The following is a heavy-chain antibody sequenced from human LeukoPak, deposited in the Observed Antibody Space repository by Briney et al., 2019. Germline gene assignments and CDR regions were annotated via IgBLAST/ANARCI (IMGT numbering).Heavy chain of an antibody. CDR3: ARKEDGDSSGYYFSPHFDY. V-gene: IGHV3-20*04. Sequence: PGGSLRLSCAASGFTFDDYGMSWVRQAPGKGLEWVSGINWNGGSTGYADSVKGRFTISRDNAKNSLYLQMNSLRAEDTALYYCARKEDGDSSGYYFSPHFDYWGQGTLVTVSS. J-gene: IGHJ4*02. CDR2: INWNGGST. D-gene: IGHD3-22*01. CDR1: GFTFDDYG.